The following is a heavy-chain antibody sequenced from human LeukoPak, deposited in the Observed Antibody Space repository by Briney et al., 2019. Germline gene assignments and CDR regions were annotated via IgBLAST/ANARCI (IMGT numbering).Heavy chain of an antibody. CDR3: ARRPSVGTGHFDY. D-gene: IGHD1-1*01. J-gene: IGHJ4*02. Sequence: SETLSLTCSVSGFSINNGYYSGWIRQPPGKGLEWFGAIYHSGSTYYTPSLKSRVTMSLDTSKNQFSPKLTSVTAADTAVYYCARRPSVGTGHFDYWGEGALGTVSS. V-gene: IGHV4-38-2*02. CDR1: GFSINNGYY. CDR2: IYHSGST.